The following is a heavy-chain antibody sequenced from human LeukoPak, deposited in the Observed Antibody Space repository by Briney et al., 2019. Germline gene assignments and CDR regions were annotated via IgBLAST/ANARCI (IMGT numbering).Heavy chain of an antibody. CDR3: AREVSPETGMAPNAVDI. D-gene: IGHD5-18*01. CDR2: ITGSGSNI. CDR1: GFTFSSYE. V-gene: IGHV3-48*03. J-gene: IGHJ3*02. Sequence: PGGSLRLSCTASGFTFSSYEMNWARQAPGKGLEWVSYITGSGSNIYSADSVKGRFTISRDNAKNSLYLQMNSLRAEDTAVYYCAREVSPETGMAPNAVDIWGQGTMVTVSS.